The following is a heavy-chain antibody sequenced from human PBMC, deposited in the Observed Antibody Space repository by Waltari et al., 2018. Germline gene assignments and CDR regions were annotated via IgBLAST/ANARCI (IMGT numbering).Heavy chain of an antibody. Sequence: EVQLVESGGGFVQPGGSLRLSCAASGFTFSSYEMNWVRQAPGKGLEWVSYISSSGSPIYYADSVKGRFTISRDNAANSLYLQMNSLRVEDTAVYYCAREGSFYFDSWGQGTLVTVSS. V-gene: IGHV3-48*03. CDR1: GFTFSSYE. D-gene: IGHD3-10*01. CDR2: ISSSGSPI. CDR3: AREGSFYFDS. J-gene: IGHJ4*02.